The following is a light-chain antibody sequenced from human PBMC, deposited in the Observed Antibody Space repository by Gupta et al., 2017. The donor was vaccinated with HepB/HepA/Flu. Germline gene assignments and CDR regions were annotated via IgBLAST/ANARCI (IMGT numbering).Light chain of an antibody. CDR3: QQYYRTPLT. J-gene: IGKJ5*01. Sequence: DIVMTQSPDPLAVSLGERATINCKSSQSVLYSSNNKNYLGWYQQKAGQPPKLLIYWASTRQSGVPDRFSGSGSGTDFTLTISSLQAEDVALYYCQQYYRTPLTFGQGTRLEIK. CDR2: WAS. V-gene: IGKV4-1*01. CDR1: QSVLYSSNNKNY.